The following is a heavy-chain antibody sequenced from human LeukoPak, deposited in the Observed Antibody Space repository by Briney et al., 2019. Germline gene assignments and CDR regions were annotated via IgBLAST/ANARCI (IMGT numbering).Heavy chain of an antibody. D-gene: IGHD6-19*01. CDR3: ARETILAVAGDF. CDR1: GFTFSSYN. V-gene: IGHV3-21*01. CDR2: ISRSSSYI. Sequence: PGGSLRLSCAASGFTFSSYNMNWVRQAPGKGLEWVSSISRSSSYINYADSVKGRFTISRDNAKNSLYLQMNSLRADDTAVYYCARETILAVAGDFWGQGTLVTVSS. J-gene: IGHJ4*02.